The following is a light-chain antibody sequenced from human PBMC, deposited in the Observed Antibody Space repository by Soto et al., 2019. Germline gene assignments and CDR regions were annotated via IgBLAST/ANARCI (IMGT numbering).Light chain of an antibody. Sequence: EIVMTQSSATVSASSGERANMPCRARQSVSSDLAWYHQKPGQAPRLLIYGASTRATGIPARFSVIRSETNFTLIISSLQPEDWATYDGQQSYTTPLTFGGGTKVDI. CDR2: GAS. CDR1: QSVSSD. CDR3: QQSYTTPLT. V-gene: IGKV3-15*01. J-gene: IGKJ4*01.